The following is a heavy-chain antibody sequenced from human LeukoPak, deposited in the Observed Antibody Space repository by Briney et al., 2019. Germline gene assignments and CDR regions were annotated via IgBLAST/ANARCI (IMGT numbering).Heavy chain of an antibody. CDR1: GGSISSYY. V-gene: IGHV4-59*01. J-gene: IGHJ4*02. CDR3: ARVRSSSTSRTNFDY. Sequence: SETLSLTCTVSGGSISSYYWSWIRQPPGKGLEWIGYIYYSGSTNYNPSLKSRVTISVDTSKNQFSLKLSSVTAADTAVYYCARVRSSSTSRTNFDYWGQGTLVTVSS. CDR2: IYYSGST. D-gene: IGHD2-2*01.